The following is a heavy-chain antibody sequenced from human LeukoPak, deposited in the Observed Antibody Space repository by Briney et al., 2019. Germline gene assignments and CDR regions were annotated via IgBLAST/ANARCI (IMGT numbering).Heavy chain of an antibody. J-gene: IGHJ5*02. V-gene: IGHV3-43*02. D-gene: IGHD3-3*01. Sequence: TEGSLRLSCAASGFTFDDYAMHWVRRAPGKGLEWVSLISGDGGSTYYADSVKGRFTISRDNSKNSLYLQMNSLRTEDTALYYCAKVYYDFWSGFSTWGQGTLVTVSS. CDR3: AKVYYDFWSGFST. CDR2: ISGDGGST. CDR1: GFTFDDYA.